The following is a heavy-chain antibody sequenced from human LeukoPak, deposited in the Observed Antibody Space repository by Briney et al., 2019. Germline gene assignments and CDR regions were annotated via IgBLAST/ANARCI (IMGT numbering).Heavy chain of an antibody. Sequence: GGSLRLSCAASGFTFTNYVMTWVRQAPGKGLEWLSGISVSGADTYYADSVKGRFTISRDNSKNTVSLRLNSLRAEDSAMYYCASRKEYSTSSVFYWGQGTLVTVSS. J-gene: IGHJ4*02. V-gene: IGHV3-23*01. CDR3: ASRKEYSTSSVFY. D-gene: IGHD6-6*01. CDR1: GFTFTNYV. CDR2: ISVSGADT.